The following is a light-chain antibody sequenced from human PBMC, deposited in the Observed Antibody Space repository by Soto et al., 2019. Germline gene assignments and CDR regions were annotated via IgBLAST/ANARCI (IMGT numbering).Light chain of an antibody. CDR2: GAS. CDR1: QSVSSPY. CDR3: QHYGWSSRT. V-gene: IGKV3-20*01. J-gene: IGKJ1*01. Sequence: EIVLTQSPGTLSLSPGERATLSCRASQSVSSPYLAWYQQKPGQAPRLLIYGASSRATGIPDRFSGSGSGTDFTLTISRLAPEDFAVYYCQHYGWSSRTFGQGTKVEIK.